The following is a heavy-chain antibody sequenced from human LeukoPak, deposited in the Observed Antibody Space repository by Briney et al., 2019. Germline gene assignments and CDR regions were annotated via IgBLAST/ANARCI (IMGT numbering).Heavy chain of an antibody. CDR2: IIPIFGTA. CDR3: ASLYSSGWLSDAFDI. CDR1: GGTFSSYA. V-gene: IGHV1-69*05. Sequence: SVKVSCKASGGTFSSYAISWVRQAPGQGLEWTGGIIPIFGTANYARKFQGRVTITTDESTSTAYMELSSLRSEDTAVYYCASLYSSGWLSDAFDIWGQGTMVTVSS. J-gene: IGHJ3*02. D-gene: IGHD6-19*01.